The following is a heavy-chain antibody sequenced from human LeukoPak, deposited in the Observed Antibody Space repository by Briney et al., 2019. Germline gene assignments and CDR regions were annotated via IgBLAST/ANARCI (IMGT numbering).Heavy chain of an antibody. Sequence: SETLSLTCTVSGGSISRSDYYWDWIRQPPGKGLEWIGSVYYSGNTNYNPSLKSRVTISVDTSKNQFSLKLSSVTAADTAVYYCARGSGPRVPKTYYYDSSGYPVFDYWGQGTLVAVSS. CDR2: VYYSGNT. J-gene: IGHJ4*02. CDR1: GGSISRSDYY. D-gene: IGHD3-22*01. V-gene: IGHV4-39*07. CDR3: ARGSGPRVPKTYYYDSSGYPVFDY.